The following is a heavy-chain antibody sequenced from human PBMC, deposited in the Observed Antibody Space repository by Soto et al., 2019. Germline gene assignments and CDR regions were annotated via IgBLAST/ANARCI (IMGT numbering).Heavy chain of an antibody. CDR1: GYSFTSYW. D-gene: IGHD3-10*01. J-gene: IGHJ6*02. V-gene: IGHV5-51*01. Sequence: GVSLKISCKGSGYSFTSYWIGWVRQMPGKGLEWMGIIYPGDSDTRYSPSFQGQVTIPADRSISTAYLQWSSLKASDTAMYYCAGGGVRGVITRTRDYYGMDVWGQGTTVTVSS. CDR3: AGGGVRGVITRTRDYYGMDV. CDR2: IYPGDSDT.